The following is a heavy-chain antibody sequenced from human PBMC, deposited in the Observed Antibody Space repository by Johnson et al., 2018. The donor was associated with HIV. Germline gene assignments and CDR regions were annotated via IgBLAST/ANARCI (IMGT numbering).Heavy chain of an antibody. CDR3: AREPGLVAAFDI. V-gene: IGHV3-30-3*01. D-gene: IGHD6-19*01. CDR1: GFTLSSYA. Sequence: VQLVESGGGVVQPGRSLRLSCAASGFTLSSYAMHWVRQAPGKGLEWVAVISYDGSNKYYADSVKGRFTISRDNSKNTLYLQMNSLRAEDTAVYYCAREPGLVAAFDIWGQGTMVTVSS. J-gene: IGHJ3*02. CDR2: ISYDGSNK.